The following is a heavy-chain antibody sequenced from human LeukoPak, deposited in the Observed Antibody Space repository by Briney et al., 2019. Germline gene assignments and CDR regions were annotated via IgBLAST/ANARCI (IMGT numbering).Heavy chain of an antibody. CDR3: ARGGGSVDY. CDR1: GYTFTDYD. CDR2: MNPNSGST. V-gene: IGHV1-8*01. D-gene: IGHD3-16*01. Sequence: ASVKVSCKASGYTFTDYDINRVRQATGQGLEWMGWMNPNSGSTDYAQNFQGRVTMTRNTSMTTAYMELSSLRSEDTAVYFCARGGGSVDYWGQGTLVTVSS. J-gene: IGHJ4*02.